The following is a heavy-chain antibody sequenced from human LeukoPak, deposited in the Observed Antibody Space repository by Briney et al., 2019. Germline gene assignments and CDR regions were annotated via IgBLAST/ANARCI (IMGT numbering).Heavy chain of an antibody. CDR3: ARLSEMFRGPQVIYYFDY. J-gene: IGHJ4*02. D-gene: IGHD3-10*01. CDR1: GFTFSNYW. Sequence: PGGSLRLSCAASGFTFSNYWMNWVRQAPGKGLEWVGNIKQDGSETSYVDSVKGQFTISRDNAKNSLYLQMNSLRAEDTAVYYCARLSEMFRGPQVIYYFDYWGQGTLVTVSS. V-gene: IGHV3-7*01. CDR2: IKQDGSET.